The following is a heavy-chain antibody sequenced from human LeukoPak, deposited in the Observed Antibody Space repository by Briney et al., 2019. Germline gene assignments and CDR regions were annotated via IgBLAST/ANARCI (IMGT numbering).Heavy chain of an antibody. CDR2: INPNSGGT. J-gene: IGHJ5*02. Sequence: VASVKVSCKASGYTFTGYYMHWVRQAPGQGLEWMGWINPNSGGTNYAQKFQGRVTMTRDTSISTAYMELSRLRSDDTAVYYCARSRGAIAVAGTRGWFDPWGQGTLVTVSS. CDR3: ARSRGAIAVAGTRGWFDP. D-gene: IGHD6-19*01. V-gene: IGHV1-2*02. CDR1: GYTFTGYY.